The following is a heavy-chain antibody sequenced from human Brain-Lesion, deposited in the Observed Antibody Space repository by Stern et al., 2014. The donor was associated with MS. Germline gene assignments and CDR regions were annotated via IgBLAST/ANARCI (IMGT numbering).Heavy chain of an antibody. CDR2: IYSSGST. Sequence: QLQLQESGPGLVKPSQTLSLTCIVSGGSISSGSFYWNWIRQPAGKGLEWIGRIYSSGSTNYNPSPKSRFTISGNPPKTHFPLKMFSMTAADTAVYYCARETGGYTYGDTDFFDYWGQGALVTVSS. CDR1: GGSISSGSFY. J-gene: IGHJ4*02. V-gene: IGHV4-61*02. CDR3: ARETGGYTYGDTDFFDY. D-gene: IGHD5-18*01.